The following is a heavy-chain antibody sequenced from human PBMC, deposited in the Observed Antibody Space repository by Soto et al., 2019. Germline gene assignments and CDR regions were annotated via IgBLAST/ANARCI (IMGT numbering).Heavy chain of an antibody. J-gene: IGHJ4*02. V-gene: IGHV3-33*01. CDR2: IWYDATKK. CDR1: GFTFNDYA. Sequence: QVQLVESGGGVVQPGGSLRLSCAASGFTFNDYAMHWVRQAPGKGLEWVAVIWYDATKKYYADSVKGRFTISRDSKNTLYLQMNRLRAEDTAVYHCARDSARYSGSYFHDYWGQGTLVTVSS. D-gene: IGHD1-26*01. CDR3: ARDSARYSGSYFHDY.